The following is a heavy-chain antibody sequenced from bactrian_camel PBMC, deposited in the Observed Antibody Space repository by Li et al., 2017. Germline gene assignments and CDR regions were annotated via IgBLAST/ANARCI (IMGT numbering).Heavy chain of an antibody. CDR3: ATDKGYTVRAEEYDY. Sequence: QVQLVESGGGSVQAGGSLRLSCAASGYTYNRNCMAWFRQAPGKEREGVARIATGSGNTYYADSVKGRFTVSRDNAKNTVYLQMSSLEYEDTALYYCATDKGYTVRAEEYDYWGQGTQVTVS. V-gene: IGHV3S1*01. CDR1: GYTYNRNC. J-gene: IGHJ4*01. D-gene: IGHD3*01. CDR2: IATGSGNT.